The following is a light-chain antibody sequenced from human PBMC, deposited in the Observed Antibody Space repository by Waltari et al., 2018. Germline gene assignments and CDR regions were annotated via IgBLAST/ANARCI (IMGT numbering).Light chain of an antibody. CDR2: EAS. V-gene: IGLV2-14*01. CDR3: HSFTDSNTFNFV. CDR1: THDVGRYNY. Sequence: QSALTQPASVSGSPGQSITISCTGTTHDVGRYNYVSWYQHLPGKAPNLIFFEASHRPSGVSNRFSGSKSGSTASLTISGLRADDAGDYYCHSFTDSNTFNFVFGPGTTVIVL. J-gene: IGLJ1*01.